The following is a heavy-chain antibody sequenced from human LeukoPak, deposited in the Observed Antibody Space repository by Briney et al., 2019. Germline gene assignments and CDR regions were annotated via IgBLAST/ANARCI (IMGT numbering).Heavy chain of an antibody. V-gene: IGHV1-8*01. J-gene: IGHJ4*02. CDR1: GYTFTSYD. CDR2: MNPNSGNT. CDR3: ARDGGRSFDY. Sequence: ASVKVSCKASGYTFTSYDINWVRQATGQGLEWMGWMNPNSGNTSYAQKFQGRVTMTRDTSTSTVYMELSSLRSEDTAVYYCARDGGRSFDYWGQGTLVTVSS. D-gene: IGHD2-15*01.